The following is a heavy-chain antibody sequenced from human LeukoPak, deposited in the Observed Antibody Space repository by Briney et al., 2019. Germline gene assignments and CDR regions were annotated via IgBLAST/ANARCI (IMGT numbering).Heavy chain of an antibody. Sequence: GGSLRLSCAASGFTFSAYWMHWVRQVPGKGLVWVSRIHREGTTTIYADSVKGRFTISRDNGKNTLYLHMNSLRADDTAVYYCARDSDWLLFDYWGQGTLVTVSS. J-gene: IGHJ4*02. V-gene: IGHV3-74*01. CDR1: GFTFSAYW. D-gene: IGHD3-9*01. CDR2: IHREGTTT. CDR3: ARDSDWLLFDY.